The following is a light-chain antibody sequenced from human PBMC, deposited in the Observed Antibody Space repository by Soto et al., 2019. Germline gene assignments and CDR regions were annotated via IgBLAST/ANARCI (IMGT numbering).Light chain of an antibody. Sequence: EIVLTQSPGTLSLSPGERATLSCRASQSISSNYLAWYQQTPGQAPRLLIYDASSRAAGIPDRFSGSGSGTDFTLTICRLEPEDFGVYYCQQYAGSPRTFGQGTKVEVK. CDR1: QSISSNY. CDR3: QQYAGSPRT. CDR2: DAS. J-gene: IGKJ1*01. V-gene: IGKV3-20*01.